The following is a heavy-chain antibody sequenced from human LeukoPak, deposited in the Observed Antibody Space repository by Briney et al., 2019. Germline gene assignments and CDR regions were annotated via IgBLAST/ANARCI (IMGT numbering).Heavy chain of an antibody. CDR1: GFTVSSNY. CDR3: ARAGRYNYDTSGYYYDAFDI. J-gene: IGHJ3*02. CDR2: IYSGGST. Sequence: PGGSLRLSCAASGFTVSSNYMSWVRQAPGKGLEWVSVIYSGGSTYYADSVKGRFTISRDNAKNSLYLQMNSLRVEDTAVYYCARAGRYNYDTSGYYYDAFDIWGQGTMVTVSS. V-gene: IGHV3-53*01. D-gene: IGHD3-22*01.